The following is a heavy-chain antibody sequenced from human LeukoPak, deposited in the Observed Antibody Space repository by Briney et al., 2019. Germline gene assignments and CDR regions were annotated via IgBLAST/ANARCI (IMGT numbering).Heavy chain of an antibody. CDR3: AIATPGYFDY. D-gene: IGHD3-10*01. CDR2: ISSSGSTI. CDR1: GFTFSSYE. J-gene: IGHJ4*02. Sequence: PGGSLRLSCAASGFTFSSYEMNWVRQAPGKGLEWVSYISSSGSTIYYADSVKGRFTISRDNAKNSLYLQMNSLRDEDTAVYYCAIATPGYFDYWGQGTLVTVSS. V-gene: IGHV3-48*03.